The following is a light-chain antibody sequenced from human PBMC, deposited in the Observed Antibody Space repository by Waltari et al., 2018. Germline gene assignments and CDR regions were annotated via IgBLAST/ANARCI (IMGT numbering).Light chain of an antibody. J-gene: IGKJ2*01. CDR3: QQSYSTPYT. CDR1: QNIPDY. Sequence: DIQMTQSPSSLSASVGDRVTITCRASQNIPDYLNWYQEKPGEAPKLLIWGASSLQSGVPSRFSGSGSATDFTLTISSLHPEDFATYYCQQSYSTPYTFGQGTELDIK. CDR2: GAS. V-gene: IGKV1-39*01.